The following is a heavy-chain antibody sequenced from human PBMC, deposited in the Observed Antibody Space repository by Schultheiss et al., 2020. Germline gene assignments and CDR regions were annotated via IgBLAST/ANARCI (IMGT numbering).Heavy chain of an antibody. CDR1: GFTFSSYA. CDR3: ARALYSSGWYYYYYGMDV. Sequence: GGSLRLSCAASGFTFSSYAMHWVRQAPGKGLEWVAVISYDGSNKYYADSVKGRFTISRDNSKNTLYLQMNSLRAEDTAVYYCARALYSSGWYYYYYGMDVWGKGTTVTVSS. D-gene: IGHD6-19*01. CDR2: ISYDGSNK. J-gene: IGHJ6*04. V-gene: IGHV3-30*04.